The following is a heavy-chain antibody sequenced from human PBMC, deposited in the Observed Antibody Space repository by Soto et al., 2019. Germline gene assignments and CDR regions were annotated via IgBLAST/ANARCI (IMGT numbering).Heavy chain of an antibody. D-gene: IGHD6-25*01. CDR2: VHISGHS. J-gene: IGHJ5*01. CDR3: ARVRQGCSASNCYFDP. V-gene: IGHV4-4*02. CDR1: GGSVRAPDW. Sequence: SETLSLTCTLSGGSVRAPDWWNWVRQSPDKGLEWIAEVHISGHSNYNPSLRSRVSVSIDSSKNQFYLNLNSVTAADTAIYYCARVRQGCSASNCYFDPWGQGTQVTVSS.